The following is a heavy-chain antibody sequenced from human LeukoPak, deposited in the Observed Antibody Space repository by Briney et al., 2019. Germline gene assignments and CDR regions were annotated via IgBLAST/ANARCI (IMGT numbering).Heavy chain of an antibody. Sequence: PSETLSLTCTVSGGSISSSSYYWGWIRQPPGKGLEWIGSIYYSGSTYHNPSLKSRVTISVDTSKNQFSLKLSSVTAADTAVYYCARTIVGATNGDLDYWGQGTLVTVSS. CDR2: IYYSGST. CDR3: ARTIVGATNGDLDY. CDR1: GGSISSSSYY. V-gene: IGHV4-39*01. D-gene: IGHD1-26*01. J-gene: IGHJ4*02.